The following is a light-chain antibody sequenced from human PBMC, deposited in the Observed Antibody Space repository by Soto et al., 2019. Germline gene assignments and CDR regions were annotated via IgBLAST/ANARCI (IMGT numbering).Light chain of an antibody. J-gene: IGKJ1*01. CDR1: QSISAW. CDR3: QQYNDYSWT. CDR2: KAS. Sequence: DIQSTQSPSTLSSSVGDRVIINCLSSQSISAWLAWYQQKPGKAPRLLIYKASTLEIGVPSRFSGSGSGTEFTLTISSLQPDDVATYYCQQYNDYSWTFGQGTKVDIK. V-gene: IGKV1-5*03.